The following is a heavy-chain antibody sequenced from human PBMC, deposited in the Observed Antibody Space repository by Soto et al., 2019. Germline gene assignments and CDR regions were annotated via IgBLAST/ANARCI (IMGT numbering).Heavy chain of an antibody. CDR2: FIPILDRT. CDR1: GGPFSSHS. D-gene: IGHD2-15*01. CDR3: ASGKTQMTQDRMGFYYYMDV. Sequence: QVLVVQSGAEVKTPGSSVRVSCKASGGPFSSHSITWVRQAPGQGLEWMGRFIPILDRTNHAQRFQGRVTFTADTSTSTAYMDLSDLRSQDTAIYYCASGKTQMTQDRMGFYYYMDVWGKGTTVTVSS. V-gene: IGHV1-69*04. J-gene: IGHJ6*03.